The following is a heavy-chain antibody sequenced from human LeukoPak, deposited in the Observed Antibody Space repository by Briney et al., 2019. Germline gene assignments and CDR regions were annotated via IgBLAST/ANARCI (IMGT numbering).Heavy chain of an antibody. D-gene: IGHD5-12*01. CDR3: SAHAGDSGYDYFDY. J-gene: IGHJ4*02. CDR2: IYSGNNT. V-gene: IGHV3-66*01. Sequence: GGSLRLSCAASGFTFSSYEMNWVRQAPGKGLEWVSVIYSGNNTHYADSVKGRFTISRDNSKNTLYLQMNSLRAEDTAVYYCSAHAGDSGYDYFDYWGQGTLVTVSS. CDR1: GFTFSSYE.